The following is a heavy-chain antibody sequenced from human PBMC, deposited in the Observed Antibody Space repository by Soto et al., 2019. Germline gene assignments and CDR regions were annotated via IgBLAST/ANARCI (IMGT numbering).Heavy chain of an antibody. Sequence: EVQLLESGGGLVQPGGSLRLSCAASGFTFNTYTMSWVRQAPGKRLEWVSAISGNGGSTYYADSVEGRFTITRDSSKNTLYLQMNSLRAEDTAVYYCAKNGESGTYYVDAFDIWGQGTMVTVSS. D-gene: IGHD1-26*01. CDR1: GFTFNTYT. CDR2: ISGNGGST. J-gene: IGHJ3*02. V-gene: IGHV3-23*01. CDR3: AKNGESGTYYVDAFDI.